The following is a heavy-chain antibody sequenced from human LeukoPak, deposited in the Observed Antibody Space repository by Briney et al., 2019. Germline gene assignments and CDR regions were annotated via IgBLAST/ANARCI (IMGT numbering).Heavy chain of an antibody. Sequence: GSLRLSCAASGFTFSSYAMSWVRQAPGKGLEWVSAISGSGGSTYYADSVKGRFTISRDNSKNTLYLQMNSPRAEDTAVYYCATEWFGEFTQTWGQGTLVTVSS. J-gene: IGHJ5*02. V-gene: IGHV3-23*01. CDR3: ATEWFGEFTQT. D-gene: IGHD3-10*01. CDR1: GFTFSSYA. CDR2: ISGSGGST.